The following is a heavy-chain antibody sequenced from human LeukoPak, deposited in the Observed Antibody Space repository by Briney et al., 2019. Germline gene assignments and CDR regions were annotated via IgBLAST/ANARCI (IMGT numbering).Heavy chain of an antibody. J-gene: IGHJ3*02. CDR1: GFTFSNYG. V-gene: IGHV3-33*01. CDR3: ARDLEDSSPFGAFDM. Sequence: PGRSLRLSCAASGFTFSNYGMHWVRQVPGKGLEWVAAIWFDGIRKYYADSVKGRLTIFRDDSKNTLYLQMNCLRAEDTAVYYCARDLEDSSPFGAFDMWGQGTMVTVSS. D-gene: IGHD3-22*01. CDR2: IWFDGIRK.